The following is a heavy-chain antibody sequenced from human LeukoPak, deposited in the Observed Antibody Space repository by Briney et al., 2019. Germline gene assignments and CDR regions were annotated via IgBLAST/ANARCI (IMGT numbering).Heavy chain of an antibody. J-gene: IGHJ5*02. Sequence: SQTLSLTCAISGDSVSSNSAAWNWIRQSPSRGLEWLGRTYHRSKWYNDYTVSVKSRITINADTSKNQFSLQLNSVTPEDTAVYYCSRAIRYSSGWALDRWGQGTLVTVSS. V-gene: IGHV6-1*01. CDR2: TYHRSKWYN. CDR1: GDSVSSNSAA. D-gene: IGHD6-19*01. CDR3: SRAIRYSSGWALDR.